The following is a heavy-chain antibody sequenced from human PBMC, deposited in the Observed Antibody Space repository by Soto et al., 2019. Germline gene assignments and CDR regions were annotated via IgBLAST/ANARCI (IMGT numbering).Heavy chain of an antibody. J-gene: IGHJ4*02. CDR2: IWYDGSSK. Sequence: GGSLRLSCAASGFTFSSYGMHWVRQAPGKGLEWVAVIWYDGSSKYYADSVKGRFTISRDNSKNTLYLQMNSLRAEDTAVYYCARDSGLGSGYAFDYWGQGTLVTVSS. CDR3: ARDSGLGSGYAFDY. CDR1: GFTFSSYG. D-gene: IGHD3-22*01. V-gene: IGHV3-33*01.